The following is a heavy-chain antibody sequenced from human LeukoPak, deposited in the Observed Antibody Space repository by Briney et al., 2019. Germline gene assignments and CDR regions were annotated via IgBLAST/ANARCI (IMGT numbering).Heavy chain of an antibody. CDR3: AKSSGMATKH. J-gene: IGHJ4*02. V-gene: IGHV3-30*18. D-gene: IGHD5-12*01. Sequence: PGRSLRLSCAASGFTFSSYGMHWVRQAPGRGLEWVAVISYDGSNKYYADSVKGRFTISRDNSKNTLYLQMSSLRAEDTAVYYCAKSSGMATKHWGQGTLVTVSS. CDR2: ISYDGSNK. CDR1: GFTFSSYG.